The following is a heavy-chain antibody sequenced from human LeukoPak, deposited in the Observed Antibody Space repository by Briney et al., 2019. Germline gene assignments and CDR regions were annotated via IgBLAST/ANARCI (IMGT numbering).Heavy chain of an antibody. V-gene: IGHV4-30-4*01. Sequence: SETLSLTCTVSVGSISSGDYYWRWIRQPPGKGLEWIGYIYYSGRTYYNPSLKSRVTISVDTSKNQFSLKLSSVTAADTAVYYCARDIGRITMVRGVIITPVWGQGTMVTVSS. D-gene: IGHD3-10*01. J-gene: IGHJ3*01. CDR2: IYYSGRT. CDR3: ARDIGRITMVRGVIITPV. CDR1: VGSISSGDYY.